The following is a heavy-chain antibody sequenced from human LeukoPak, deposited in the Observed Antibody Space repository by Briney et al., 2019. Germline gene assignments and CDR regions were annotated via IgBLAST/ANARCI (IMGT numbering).Heavy chain of an antibody. CDR1: GFTFSSYA. V-gene: IGHV3-23*01. Sequence: RTGGSLRLSCAASGFTFSSYAMSWVRQAPGKGLEWVSAISGSGGSTYYADSVKGRFTISRDNSKNTLYLQMNSLRAEDTAVYYCAKGGYDILTGYYYWGQGTLVTVSS. J-gene: IGHJ4*02. D-gene: IGHD3-9*01. CDR2: ISGSGGST. CDR3: AKGGYDILTGYYY.